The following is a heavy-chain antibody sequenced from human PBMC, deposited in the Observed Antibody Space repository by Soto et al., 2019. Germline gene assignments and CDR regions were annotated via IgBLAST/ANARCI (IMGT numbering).Heavy chain of an antibody. CDR3: TTDPGGLLWFGELLAPKNV. CDR2: IKSKTDGGTT. Sequence: NPGGSLRLSCAASGFTFSNAWMSWVRQARGKGLEWVGRIKSKTDGGTTDYAAPVKGRFTISRDDSKNTLYLQMNSLKTEDTAVYYCTTDPGGLLWFGELLAPKNVWGQGTTVTVSS. J-gene: IGHJ6*02. CDR1: GFTFSNAW. V-gene: IGHV3-15*01. D-gene: IGHD3-10*01.